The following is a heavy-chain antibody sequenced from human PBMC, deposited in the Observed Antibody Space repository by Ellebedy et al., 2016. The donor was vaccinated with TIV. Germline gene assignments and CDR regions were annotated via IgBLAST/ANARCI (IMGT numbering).Heavy chain of an antibody. CDR1: GGSFSGYY. CDR2: INHSGST. CDR3: ARDTSGWYWIDY. Sequence: SETLSLTXAVYGGSFSGYYWSWIRQPPGKGLEWIGEINHSGSTNYNPSLKSRVTISVDTSKNQFSLKLSSVTAADTAVYYCARDTSGWYWIDYWGQGTLVTVSS. V-gene: IGHV4-34*01. D-gene: IGHD6-19*01. J-gene: IGHJ4*02.